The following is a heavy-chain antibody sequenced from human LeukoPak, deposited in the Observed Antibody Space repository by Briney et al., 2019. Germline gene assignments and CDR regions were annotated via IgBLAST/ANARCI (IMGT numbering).Heavy chain of an antibody. J-gene: IGHJ5*02. D-gene: IGHD2-2*01. V-gene: IGHV1-69*05. CDR1: GGTFSSYA. CDR3: ARGPSIVVVPAADQSWFDP. CDR2: IIPIFGTA. Sequence: SVTVSCKASGGTFSSYAISWVRQAPGQGLEWMGGIIPIFGTANYAQKFQGRVTITTDESTSTAYMELSSLRSEDTAVYYCARGPSIVVVPAADQSWFDPWGQGTLVTVSS.